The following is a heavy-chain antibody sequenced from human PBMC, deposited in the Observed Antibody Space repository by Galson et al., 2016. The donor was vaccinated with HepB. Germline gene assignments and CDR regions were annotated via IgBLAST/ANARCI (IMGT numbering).Heavy chain of an antibody. D-gene: IGHD2-2*01. Sequence: SLRLSCAASRFTFSNYAMTWVRQAPGKGLEWVSAVSGSGGSTYYADSVKGRFTISRDNSKNTLYLQMNSLRAEDTAVYYCAKGIPAALHSLGYYYYMDVWGKGNTVTVSS. CDR2: VSGSGGST. J-gene: IGHJ6*03. CDR1: RFTFSNYA. CDR3: AKGIPAALHSLGYYYYMDV. V-gene: IGHV3-23*01.